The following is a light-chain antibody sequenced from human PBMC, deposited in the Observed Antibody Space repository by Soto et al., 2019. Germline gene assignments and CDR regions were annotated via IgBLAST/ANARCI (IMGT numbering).Light chain of an antibody. J-gene: IGKJ5*01. Sequence: EIVLTQSPGTLSLSPGERSTLSFSSSQSVSSYLAWYQQKPGQAPRLLIYDASNRATGIPARFSGSGSGTDFTLTISSLEPEDFAVYYCQQRSNWPPRVTFGQGTRLEI. CDR2: DAS. CDR3: QQRSNWPPRVT. CDR1: QSVSSY. V-gene: IGKV3-11*01.